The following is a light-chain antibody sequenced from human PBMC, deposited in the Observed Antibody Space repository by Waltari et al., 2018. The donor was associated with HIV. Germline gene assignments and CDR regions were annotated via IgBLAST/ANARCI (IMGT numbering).Light chain of an antibody. CDR3: AAWDTSLNGWV. CDR2: RKS. CDR1: NANAGYQR. V-gene: IGLV10-54*01. J-gene: IGLJ3*02. Sequence: QARLPQPPPVSAGLGQPSPVTCTGHNANAGYQRVGRLKQHRGHPPKVIFSRKSVRPPGIQMRFSASRSGNTASLTIAGLLAEDEADYYCAAWDTSLNGWVFGGGTQLTVL.